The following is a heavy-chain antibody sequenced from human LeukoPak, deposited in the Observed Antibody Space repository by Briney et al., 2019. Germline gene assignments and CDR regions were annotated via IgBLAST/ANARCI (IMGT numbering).Heavy chain of an antibody. CDR2: ISGSGSST. J-gene: IGHJ4*02. V-gene: IGHV3-23*01. D-gene: IGHD3-22*01. CDR1: GFTFHTYA. Sequence: GGSLRLSCAASGFTFHTYAMNWVRQAPGKGLEWVSGISGSGSSTHYADSVKGRFTISRDNSKNTLYLQMNNLRADDTAVYRCAKGHYYDSSGYYLFDYWGQGTLVTVSS. CDR3: AKGHYYDSSGYYLFDY.